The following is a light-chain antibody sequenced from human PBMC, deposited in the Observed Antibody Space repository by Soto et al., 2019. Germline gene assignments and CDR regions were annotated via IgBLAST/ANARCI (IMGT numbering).Light chain of an antibody. CDR3: AAWDDRLYIYD. CDR1: SSNIGSNT. J-gene: IGLJ1*01. CDR2: SNN. V-gene: IGLV1-44*01. Sequence: QSVLTQPPSASGTPGQRVTISCSGSSSNIGSNTVNWYQQLPGTAPKLLIYSNNQRPSGVPDRFSGSKSGTSASLAISGLQSEDEADYYCAAWDDRLYIYDFGTGTKLTVL.